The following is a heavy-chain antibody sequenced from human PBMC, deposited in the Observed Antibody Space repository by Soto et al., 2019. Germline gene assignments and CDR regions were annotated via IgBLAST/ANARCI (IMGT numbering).Heavy chain of an antibody. CDR1: GFTFSSYS. CDR2: ISSSSSTI. Sequence: EVQLVESGGGLVQPGGSLRLSCAASGFTFSSYSMNWVRQAPGKGLEWVSYISSSSSTIYYADSVKGRFTISRDNAKNSLSLQMNSLRAEDTAVYYCARDLAVAAYYFDYWGQGTLVTVSS. CDR3: ARDLAVAAYYFDY. V-gene: IGHV3-48*01. D-gene: IGHD6-19*01. J-gene: IGHJ4*02.